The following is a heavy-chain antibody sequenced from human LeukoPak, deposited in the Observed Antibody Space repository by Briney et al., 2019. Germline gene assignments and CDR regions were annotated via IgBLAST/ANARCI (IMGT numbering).Heavy chain of an antibody. Sequence: PGGSLRLSCAASGFTFSNFWMSWVRQAPGTGLEWVANVKQDGSEKYYVDSVKGRFTISRDNAKNSLYLQMNSLRAEDTAVYYCARETRRDCSGGSCYLGDVWGQGTTVTVSS. V-gene: IGHV3-7*05. CDR3: ARETRRDCSGGSCYLGDV. CDR1: GFTFSNFW. CDR2: VKQDGSEK. J-gene: IGHJ6*02. D-gene: IGHD2-15*01.